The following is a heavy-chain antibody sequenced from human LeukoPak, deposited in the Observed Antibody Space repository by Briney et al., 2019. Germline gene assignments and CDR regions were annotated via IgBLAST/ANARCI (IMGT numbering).Heavy chain of an antibody. J-gene: IGHJ6*03. CDR1: GGSFSGYY. Sequence: LTCAVYGGSFSGYYWSWIRQPPGKGLEWVSYISSSGSTIYYADSVKGRFTISRDNAKNSLYLQMNSLRAEDTAVYYCARDPSYYYYHYMDVWGKGTTVTVSS. V-gene: IGHV3-11*04. CDR2: ISSSGSTI. CDR3: ARDPSYYYYHYMDV.